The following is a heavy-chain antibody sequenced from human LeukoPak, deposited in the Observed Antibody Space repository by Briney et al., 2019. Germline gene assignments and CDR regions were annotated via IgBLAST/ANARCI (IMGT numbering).Heavy chain of an antibody. CDR2: ISSSSSTI. CDR3: ASLSDY. V-gene: IGHV3-48*04. CDR1: GFTFSSYW. J-gene: IGHJ4*02. Sequence: GGSLRLSCAASGFTFSSYWMSWVRQAPGKGLEWVSYISSSSSTIYYADSVKGRFTISRDNAKNSLYLQMNSLRAEDTAVYYCASLSDYWGQGTLVTVSS.